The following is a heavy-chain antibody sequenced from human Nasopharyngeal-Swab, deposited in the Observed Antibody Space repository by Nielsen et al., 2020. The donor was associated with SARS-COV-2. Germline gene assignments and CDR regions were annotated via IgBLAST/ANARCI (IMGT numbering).Heavy chain of an antibody. CDR1: GGTFSSYA. J-gene: IGHJ6*02. Sequence: SVKVSCKASGGTFSSYAISWVRQAPGQGLEWRGGIIPIFGTANYAQKFQGRVTITADESTSTAYMELSSLRSEDTAVYYCASTPYSSGWYGPRSANYGMDVWGQGTTVTVSS. CDR3: ASTPYSSGWYGPRSANYGMDV. V-gene: IGHV1-69*13. CDR2: IIPIFGTA. D-gene: IGHD6-19*01.